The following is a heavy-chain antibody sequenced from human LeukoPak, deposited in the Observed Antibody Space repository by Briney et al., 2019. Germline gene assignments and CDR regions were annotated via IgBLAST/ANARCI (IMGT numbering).Heavy chain of an antibody. Sequence: SETLSLTCTVSGGSTSSYYWSWIRQPAGKGLEWIGRIYNSGSTNYNRSLRSRVTMSVDTSKNQFSLKLSSVTAADTAVYYCARDPSDYYYMDVWGIGTTVTVSS. CDR2: IYNSGST. J-gene: IGHJ6*03. CDR1: GGSTSSYY. D-gene: IGHD3-10*01. V-gene: IGHV4-4*07. CDR3: ARDPSDYYYMDV.